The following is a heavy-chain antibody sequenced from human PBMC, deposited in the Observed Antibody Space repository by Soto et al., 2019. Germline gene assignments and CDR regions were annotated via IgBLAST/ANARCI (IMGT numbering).Heavy chain of an antibody. V-gene: IGHV4-31*03. CDR3: ARAGYCSSTSCYVSPFDF. CDR2: IYHSGST. Sequence: SETLSLTCTVSGGSIRSDGYYWNWIRQHPGEGLEWIGNIYHSGSTSYNPSLKSRVAISVDTSKNQFSLNLSSVTAADTAVYFCARAGYCSSTSCYVSPFDFWGPGTLVTVSS. J-gene: IGHJ4*02. CDR1: GGSIRSDGYY. D-gene: IGHD2-2*01.